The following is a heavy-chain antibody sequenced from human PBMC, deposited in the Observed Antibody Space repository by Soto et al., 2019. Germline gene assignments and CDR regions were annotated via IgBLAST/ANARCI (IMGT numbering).Heavy chain of an antibody. Sequence: VQLLESGGGLVQPGGSLRLSCAASGFTFSSYAMHWVRQAPGKGLEWVAVISYDGSNKYYADSVKGRFTISRDNSKNTLDLQMNSLRAEDTAVYYCASGRTYYYGSGLDYWGQGTLVTVSS. CDR1: GFTFSSYA. CDR2: ISYDGSNK. D-gene: IGHD3-10*01. J-gene: IGHJ4*02. V-gene: IGHV3-30-3*01. CDR3: ASGRTYYYGSGLDY.